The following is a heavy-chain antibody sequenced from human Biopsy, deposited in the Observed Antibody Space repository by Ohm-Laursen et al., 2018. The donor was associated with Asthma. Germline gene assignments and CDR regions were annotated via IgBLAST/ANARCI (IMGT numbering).Heavy chain of an antibody. V-gene: IGHV1-3*01. J-gene: IGHJ3*02. D-gene: IGHD3-9*01. CDR1: GYTFINYA. CDR3: ARTYFDFLTGQVHDAFAM. CDR2: INAANGNT. Sequence: ASVKVSCKASGYTFINYAIHWVRQAPGHSLEWMGWINAANGNTKYSQKFQGRLTISRDTSASTAYMDLSSLRSEDTAVYYSARTYFDFLTGQVHDAFAMWGQGTMVTVSS.